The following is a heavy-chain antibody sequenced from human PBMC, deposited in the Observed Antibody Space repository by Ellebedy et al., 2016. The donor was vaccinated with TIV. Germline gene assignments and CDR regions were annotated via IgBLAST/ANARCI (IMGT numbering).Heavy chain of an antibody. Sequence: MPSETLSLICTVSGDSISSYYWSRIRQPPGKGLEWIGNIYYSGGAKYNPSLKSRVTISVDTSKNQFSLKLSSVTAADTAVYYCARDPALPRGRFDTWGQGTLVTVSS. CDR3: ARDPALPRGRFDT. CDR2: IYYSGGA. J-gene: IGHJ5*02. CDR1: GDSISSYY. V-gene: IGHV4-59*01.